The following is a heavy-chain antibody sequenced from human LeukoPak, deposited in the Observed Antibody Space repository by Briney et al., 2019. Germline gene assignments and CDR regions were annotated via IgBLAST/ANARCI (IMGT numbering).Heavy chain of an antibody. D-gene: IGHD2-21*02. CDR3: ARGGSAVVTAYAGYFQH. J-gene: IGHJ1*01. Sequence: SETLSLTCAASGGSFSGYYWSWIRQPPGKGLEWIGEINHSGSTNYNPSLKSGVTTSVDESNNNFSQKQSTVPSADATVYYCARGGSAVVTAYAGYFQHWGQGTLVTVSS. CDR2: INHSGST. V-gene: IGHV4-34*01. CDR1: GGSFSGYY.